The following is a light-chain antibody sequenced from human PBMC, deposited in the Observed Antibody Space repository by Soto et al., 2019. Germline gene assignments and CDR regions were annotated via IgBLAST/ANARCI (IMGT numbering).Light chain of an antibody. J-gene: IGLJ1*01. V-gene: IGLV2-14*01. CDR1: SSDFGGYNF. CDR3: CSYTSYSPYV. Sequence: QSVLTQPASVSGSPGQSITISCTGTSSDFGGYNFVSWYQHRPGKARKLMIYAVSNRPSGVSNRFSGSKSGNTASLTISGLQAEDEADYYCCSYTSYSPYVFGTGTKVTVL. CDR2: AVS.